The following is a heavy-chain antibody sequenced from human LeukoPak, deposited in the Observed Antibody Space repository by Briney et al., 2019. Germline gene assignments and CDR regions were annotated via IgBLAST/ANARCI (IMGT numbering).Heavy chain of an antibody. CDR2: IWYDGSNK. J-gene: IGHJ5*02. CDR1: GFTFSSYG. V-gene: IGHV3-33*06. D-gene: IGHD2-2*01. CDR3: AKESTGVSSTRQNWFDP. Sequence: GGSLRLSCAASGFTFSSYGIHWVRQAPGKGLEWVAVIWYDGSNKYYADSVKGRFTISRDNSKNTLYLQMNSLRAEDTAVYYCAKESTGVSSTRQNWFDPWGQGTLVTVSS.